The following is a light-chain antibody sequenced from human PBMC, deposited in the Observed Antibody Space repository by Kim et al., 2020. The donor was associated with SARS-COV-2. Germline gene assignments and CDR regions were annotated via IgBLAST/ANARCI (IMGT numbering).Light chain of an antibody. Sequence: PGKTARITCGGNNIGSESVHWYQQKPGQAPLLVVYNDSDRPSGIPERFSGSNSDNTATLTISRVEAGDEADYYCQVWDNSRDHPVVFGGGTKLTVL. CDR3: QVWDNSRDHPVV. CDR1: NIGSES. CDR2: NDS. V-gene: IGLV3-21*03. J-gene: IGLJ2*01.